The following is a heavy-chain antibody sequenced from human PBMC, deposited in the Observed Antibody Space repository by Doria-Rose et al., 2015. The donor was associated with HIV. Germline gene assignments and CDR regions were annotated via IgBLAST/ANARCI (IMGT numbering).Heavy chain of an antibody. V-gene: IGHV2-26*01. D-gene: IGHD6-13*01. CDR3: ARIKSSRWYHKYYFDF. CDR2: IFSDDER. Sequence: QVQLVQSGPVLVKPTETLTLTCTVSGVSLSSPGMGVSWIRQPPGKALEWLANIFSDDERSYKTSLKSRLTISRGTSKSQVDLTMTDMDPVDTATYYCARIKSSRWYHKYYFDFWGQGTLVIVSA. CDR1: GVSLSSPGMG. J-gene: IGHJ4*02.